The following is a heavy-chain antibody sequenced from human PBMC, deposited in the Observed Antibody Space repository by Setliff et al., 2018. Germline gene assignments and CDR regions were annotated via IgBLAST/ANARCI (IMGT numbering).Heavy chain of an antibody. CDR2: ISGYNGNT. J-gene: IGHJ6*03. V-gene: IGHV1-18*01. D-gene: IGHD2-15*01. Sequence: ASVKVSCKASGYTFTSYDINWVRQATGQGLEWLGWISGYNGNTNYAQRFQGRVTTTIDTSTNTAYMELRSLRSDDTAVYYCARGYCSGGSCYSGYYYYMDVWGKGTTVTVSS. CDR3: ARGYCSGGSCYSGYYYYMDV. CDR1: GYTFTSYD.